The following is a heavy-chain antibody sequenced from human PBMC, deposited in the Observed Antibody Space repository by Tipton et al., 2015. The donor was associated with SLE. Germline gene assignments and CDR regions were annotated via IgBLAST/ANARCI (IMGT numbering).Heavy chain of an antibody. Sequence: TLSLTCTVSGGSISSDDYYWTWIRQHPGQGLEWIVYIYYSGTTYYTPYLKSRVTMSVDTSKNQFSLKLRSVTAADTAVYYCARGPGYYDVRSDYRLLNWFFDLRGRGTLVTVS. V-gene: IGHV4-31*03. D-gene: IGHD3-3*01. CDR2: IYYSGTT. J-gene: IGHJ2*01. CDR3: ARGPGYYDVRSDYRLLNWFFDL. CDR1: GGSISSDDYY.